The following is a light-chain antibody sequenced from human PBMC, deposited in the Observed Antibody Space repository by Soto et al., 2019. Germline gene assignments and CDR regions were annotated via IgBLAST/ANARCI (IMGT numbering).Light chain of an antibody. CDR1: QGIRND. V-gene: IGKV1-6*01. Sequence: AIQMTQSPSSLSASVGDRVTITCRASQGIRNDLAWYQRKPGKAPKPLIYTASSLQNGVPPRFSGSGSDTVFTLTIDSLQPEDFATYYCLQDFSFPLTFGGGTKVDIK. CDR3: LQDFSFPLT. CDR2: TAS. J-gene: IGKJ4*01.